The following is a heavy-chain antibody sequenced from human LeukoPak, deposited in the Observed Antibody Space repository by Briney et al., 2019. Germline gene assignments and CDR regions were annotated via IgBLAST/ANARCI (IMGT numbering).Heavy chain of an antibody. Sequence: SETLSLTCTVSGGSISSYYWSWIRQPPGKGLEWLGYIYYSGSTNYNPSLKSRVTISVDTSKNQFSLKLSSVTAADTAVYYCARGSLGYYYDSSGYGPYAFDIWGQGTMVTVSS. CDR1: GGSISSYY. V-gene: IGHV4-59*01. CDR2: IYYSGST. CDR3: ARGSLGYYYDSSGYGPYAFDI. D-gene: IGHD3-22*01. J-gene: IGHJ3*02.